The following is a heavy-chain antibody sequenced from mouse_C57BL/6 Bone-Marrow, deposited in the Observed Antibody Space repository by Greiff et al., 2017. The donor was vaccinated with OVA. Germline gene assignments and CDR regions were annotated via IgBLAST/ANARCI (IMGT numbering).Heavy chain of an antibody. Sequence: EVQLVESGGGLVQPGGSLKLSCAASGFTFSDYYMYWVRQTPEKRLEWVAYISNGGGSTYYPDTVKGRFTISGDNAKNTLYLQMSRLKSEDTAMYYCASPYYYGTPYAMDYWGQGTSVTVSS. CDR1: GFTFSDYY. CDR3: ASPYYYGTPYAMDY. D-gene: IGHD1-1*01. V-gene: IGHV5-12*01. CDR2: ISNGGGST. J-gene: IGHJ4*01.